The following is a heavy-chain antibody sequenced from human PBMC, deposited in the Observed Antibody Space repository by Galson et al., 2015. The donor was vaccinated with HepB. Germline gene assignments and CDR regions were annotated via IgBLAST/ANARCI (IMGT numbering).Heavy chain of an antibody. V-gene: IGHV1-2*02. CDR2: INPNSGGT. D-gene: IGHD3-3*01. Sequence: SVKVSCKASGYTFTGYYMHWVRQAPGQGLEWMGWINPNSGGTNYAQKFQGRVTMTRDTSISTAYMELSRLRSDDTAVYYCARDLRKENYDFWSGPRIEGAWGQGTMVTVSS. CDR1: GYTFTGYY. J-gene: IGHJ3*01. CDR3: ARDLRKENYDFWSGPRIEGA.